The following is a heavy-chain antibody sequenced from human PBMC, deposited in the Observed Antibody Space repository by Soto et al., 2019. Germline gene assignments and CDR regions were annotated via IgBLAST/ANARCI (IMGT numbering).Heavy chain of an antibody. V-gene: IGHV3-23*01. Sequence: EVQILESGGGLVQPGGSLRLSCAASGFTFSSYDMYWVRQAPGKGLEWVSGISDSGTGTYYADSVKGRFTISRDNSKNTVYLQMKSLRAEDTAVYYCAKDHTVVIRDAFDIWGQGTMVNVSS. CDR3: AKDHTVVIRDAFDI. CDR1: GFTFSSYD. D-gene: IGHD3-22*01. CDR2: ISDSGTGT. J-gene: IGHJ3*02.